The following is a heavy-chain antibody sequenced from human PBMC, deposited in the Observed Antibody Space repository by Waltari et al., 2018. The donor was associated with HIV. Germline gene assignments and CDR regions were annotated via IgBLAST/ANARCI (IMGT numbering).Heavy chain of an antibody. Sequence: QVQLVQSGAEVKKPGSSVKVSCKASAGTFSSYAIRWVRQAPGQGLEWMGGIIPIFGTANYAQKFQGRVTITADESTSTAYMELSSLRSEDTAVYYCARGSWDYVWGSYQTIRYFDYWGQGTLVTVSS. CDR3: ARGSWDYVWGSYQTIRYFDY. CDR1: AGTFSSYA. J-gene: IGHJ4*02. V-gene: IGHV1-69*01. D-gene: IGHD3-16*02. CDR2: IIPIFGTA.